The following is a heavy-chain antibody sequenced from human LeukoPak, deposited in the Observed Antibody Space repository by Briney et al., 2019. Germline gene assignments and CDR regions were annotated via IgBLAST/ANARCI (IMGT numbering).Heavy chain of an antibody. CDR1: GFTFSSYA. CDR3: ARESSIAAAGNDYFDY. J-gene: IGHJ4*02. D-gene: IGHD6-13*01. CDR2: ISYDGSNK. V-gene: IGHV3-30*04. Sequence: PGGSLRLSCAASGFTFSSYAMHWVRQAPGKGLEWVAVISYDGSNKHYADSVKGRFTISRDNSKNTLYLQMNSLRAEDTAVYYCARESSIAAAGNDYFDYWGQGTLVTVSS.